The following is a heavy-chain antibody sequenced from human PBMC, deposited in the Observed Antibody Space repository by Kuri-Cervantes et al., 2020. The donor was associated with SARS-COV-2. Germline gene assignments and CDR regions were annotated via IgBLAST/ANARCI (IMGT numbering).Heavy chain of an antibody. V-gene: IGHV3-48*01. CDR2: ISSSSSI. Sequence: GGSLRLSCAASGFTFSSYSMNWVRQAPGKGLEWVSYISSSSSIYYAESVKVRFTISRDNDNYSLYLQMNSLRAEDTAVYYCARGGSDYYYYYGMDVWGQGTMVTVSS. J-gene: IGHJ6*02. CDR3: ARGGSDYYYYYGMDV. CDR1: GFTFSSYS. D-gene: IGHD1-26*01.